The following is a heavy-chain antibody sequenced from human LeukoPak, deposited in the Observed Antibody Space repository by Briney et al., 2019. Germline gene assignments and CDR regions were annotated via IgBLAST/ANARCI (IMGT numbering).Heavy chain of an antibody. Sequence: GGSLRPSCAASGFTFSSYSMNWVRQAPGKGVEWVSSITTSSNYIYYADSLKGRFTISRDNPRNSLYLQMNSLRAEDTAVYYCARELFATRAFDYWGQGTLVTVSS. V-gene: IGHV3-21*01. J-gene: IGHJ4*02. D-gene: IGHD2-15*01. CDR2: ITTSSNYI. CDR1: GFTFSSYS. CDR3: ARELFATRAFDY.